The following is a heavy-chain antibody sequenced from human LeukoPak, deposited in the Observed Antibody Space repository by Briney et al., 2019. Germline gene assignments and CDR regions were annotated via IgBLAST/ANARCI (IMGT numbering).Heavy chain of an antibody. CDR1: GLTFSSYA. V-gene: IGHV3-23*01. Sequence: GGSLRLSCAASGLTFSSYAMSWVRKAPGKALDWVSAISGSGGSTYYAGSVKGRFPISRDNSKTTLYLQINSLRAEDTAVYYCAKRGTYGDYVGYYFDYWGQGTLVTVSS. CDR2: ISGSGGST. D-gene: IGHD4-17*01. CDR3: AKRGTYGDYVGYYFDY. J-gene: IGHJ4*02.